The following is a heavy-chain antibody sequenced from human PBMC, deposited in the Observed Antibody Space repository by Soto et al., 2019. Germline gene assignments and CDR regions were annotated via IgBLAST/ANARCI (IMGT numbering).Heavy chain of an antibody. D-gene: IGHD3-3*01. J-gene: IGHJ4*02. Sequence: SETLSLTCAVSGGSFKGGSYSWSWIRQPPGKGLEWIGYVYHTGRTSYNPSLKSRVSISMDTSKNQFSLNLDSVTAADTAVYFCARDFASFDSWGQGTLVTVSS. V-gene: IGHV4-61*01. CDR1: GGSFKGGSYS. CDR2: VYHTGRT. CDR3: ARDFASFDS.